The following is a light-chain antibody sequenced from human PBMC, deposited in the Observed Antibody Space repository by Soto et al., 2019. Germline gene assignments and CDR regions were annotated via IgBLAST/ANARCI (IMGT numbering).Light chain of an antibody. V-gene: IGKV1-5*01. CDR1: QSISSW. CDR2: DAS. CDR3: QQYNSYSKT. J-gene: IGKJ1*01. Sequence: DIQMTQSPSTLSASVGDRVTITCRASQSISSWLAWYQQKPGKAPKLLIYDASSLESGVPSRFSGSGSGTEFTLTISSLPPDDFATYYCQQYNSYSKTFGQGPKVEIK.